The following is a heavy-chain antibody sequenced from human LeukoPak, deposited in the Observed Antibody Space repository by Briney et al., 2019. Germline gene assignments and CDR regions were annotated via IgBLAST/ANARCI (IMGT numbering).Heavy chain of an antibody. CDR1: GFTFSSYG. Sequence: GRSLRLSCAASGFTFSSYGMHWVRQAPGKGLEWVAVIWNDGHEKYYADSAKGRFTITRDNSKNTLYLQMNSLRGDDTAVYYCARETRYRWYFDLWGRGTLVTVSS. J-gene: IGHJ2*01. CDR3: ARETRYRWYFDL. D-gene: IGHD1-1*01. CDR2: IWNDGHEK. V-gene: IGHV3-33*08.